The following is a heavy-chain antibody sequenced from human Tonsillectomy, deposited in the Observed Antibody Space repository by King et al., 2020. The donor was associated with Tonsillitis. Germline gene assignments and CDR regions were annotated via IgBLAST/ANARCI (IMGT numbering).Heavy chain of an antibody. CDR1: GFRFDDYG. V-gene: IGHV3-49*03. CDR3: SRGGFYDSENWFDS. D-gene: IGHD3-22*01. CDR2: IRSKAYGGTA. Sequence: VQLVESGGGLVQPGRSLRLSCTASGFRFDDYGMSWFRQAPGKGPEWVSFIRSKAYGGTAEYAASVKGRFTISRDDSKSIAYLQMNSLKIDDTAVYFCSRGGFYDSENWFDSWGQGTLVTVSS. J-gene: IGHJ5*01.